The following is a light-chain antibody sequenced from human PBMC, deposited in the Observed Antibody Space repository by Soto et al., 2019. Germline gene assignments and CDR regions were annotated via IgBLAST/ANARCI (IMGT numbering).Light chain of an antibody. CDR1: QSVSSSY. CDR2: EAS. J-gene: IGKJ4*01. CDR3: QQYGSSPLT. Sequence: EIVLTQSPGTLSLSPGERATLSCRASQSVSSSYLAWYQQKPGQAPTLLIYEASTRATDIPDRFSGSGSGTDFTLTITRLEPEDFAVSYCQQYGSSPLTFGGGTKVEIK. V-gene: IGKV3-20*01.